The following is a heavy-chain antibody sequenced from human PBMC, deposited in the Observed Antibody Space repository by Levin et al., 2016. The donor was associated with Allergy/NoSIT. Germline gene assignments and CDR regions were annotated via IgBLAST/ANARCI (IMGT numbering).Heavy chain of an antibody. CDR2: INTGSGNT. V-gene: IGHV1-3*04. CDR3: ARGQTTATPSPYYYGLDV. D-gene: IGHD2/OR15-2a*01. Sequence: ASVKVSCKASEYTFTTYTIHWVRQAPGQRLEWIGWINTGSGNTKYSQKLQGRVTTTRDTSASTAYMELSNLRSEDTAVYYCARGQTTATPSPYYYGLDVWGQGTTVTVSS. CDR1: EYTFTTYT. J-gene: IGHJ6*02.